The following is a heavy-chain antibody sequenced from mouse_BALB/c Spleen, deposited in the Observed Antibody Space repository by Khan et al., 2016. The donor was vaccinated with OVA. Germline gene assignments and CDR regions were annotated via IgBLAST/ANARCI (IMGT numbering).Heavy chain of an antibody. CDR1: GYIFTSYY. CDR2: INPNNGGT. V-gene: IGHV1-53*01. Sequence: VQLQESGAELVKPGASVKLSCKASGYIFTSYYMYWVKQRPGKGLEWIGEINPNNGGTNFNEKFKSKATLTVDKSYSTAYMQLSSLTSEDSAVYYCARTDYGSFAYWGQGTLVTVSA. D-gene: IGHD2-2*01. CDR3: ARTDYGSFAY. J-gene: IGHJ3*01.